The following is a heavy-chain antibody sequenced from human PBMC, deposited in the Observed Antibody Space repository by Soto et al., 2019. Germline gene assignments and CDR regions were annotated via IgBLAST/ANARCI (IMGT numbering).Heavy chain of an antibody. V-gene: IGHV4-59*11. Sequence: QVQLQESGPGLVKPSETLSLTCSVSGGSISNHYWSWIRQPPGKGLEWIGYGYYNGNTNNNPSLQSRVPMSVDTSRNQIFLKLTTLTAADTAVYYCMRANWYSEYWGQGTLVTVSS. D-gene: IGHD7-27*01. CDR2: GYYNGNT. J-gene: IGHJ4*02. CDR1: GGSISNHY. CDR3: MRANWYSEY.